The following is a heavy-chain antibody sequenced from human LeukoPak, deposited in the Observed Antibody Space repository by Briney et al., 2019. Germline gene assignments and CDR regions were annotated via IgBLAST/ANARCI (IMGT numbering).Heavy chain of an antibody. V-gene: IGHV4-59*08. CDR3: ASLTTVTQGYFDS. CDR1: GGSITSYY. J-gene: IGHJ4*02. Sequence: TSETLSLTCTVSGGSITSYYWSWIRQPPGKGLEWIGYIYYSGSTNYNPSLKSRLTISVDASKNQFSLKLSSVTATDTAVYYCASLTTVTQGYFDSWGQGTLVTVSS. CDR2: IYYSGST. D-gene: IGHD4-17*01.